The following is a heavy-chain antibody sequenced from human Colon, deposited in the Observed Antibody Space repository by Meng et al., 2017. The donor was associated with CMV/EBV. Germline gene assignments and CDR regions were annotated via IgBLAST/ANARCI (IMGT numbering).Heavy chain of an antibody. CDR1: GVTFSNYW. CDR3: INFSSGWH. J-gene: IGHJ1*01. D-gene: IGHD6-19*01. Sequence: SLRLSCAASGVTFSNYWMHWVSQVPGKGLVWVSRIGDDGSITNYADSAKGRFTVSRDNAKNTLYLQMNSLRDDDTAVYYCINFSSGWHWGQGTLVTVSS. CDR2: IGDDGSIT. V-gene: IGHV3-74*01.